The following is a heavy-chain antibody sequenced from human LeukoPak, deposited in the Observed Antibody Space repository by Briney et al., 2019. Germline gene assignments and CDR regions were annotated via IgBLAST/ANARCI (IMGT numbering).Heavy chain of an antibody. J-gene: IGHJ4*02. CDR2: IYYSGST. CDR1: GGSISSYY. Sequence: PSETLSLTCTVSGGSISSYYWSWIRQPPGKGLEWIGYIYYSGSTNYNPSLKSRVTISVDTSNNQFSLKLSSVTAADTAVYYCARLGDSSGPWGQGTLVTVSS. V-gene: IGHV4-59*08. CDR3: ARLGDSSGP. D-gene: IGHD3-22*01.